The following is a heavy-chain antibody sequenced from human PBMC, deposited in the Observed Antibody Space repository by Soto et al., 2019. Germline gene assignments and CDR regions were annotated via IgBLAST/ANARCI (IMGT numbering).Heavy chain of an antibody. D-gene: IGHD6-13*01. V-gene: IGHV4-34*01. J-gene: IGHJ5*02. CDR3: ARAGYSNKNWFDP. CDR2: INHSGST. CDR1: GGSFSGYY. Sequence: SETLSLTCAVYGGSFSGYYWSWIRQPPGKGLEWIGEINHSGSTNYNPSLKSRVTISVDTSKNQFSLKLSSVTAADTAVYYCARAGYSNKNWFDPWGQGTLVTVSS.